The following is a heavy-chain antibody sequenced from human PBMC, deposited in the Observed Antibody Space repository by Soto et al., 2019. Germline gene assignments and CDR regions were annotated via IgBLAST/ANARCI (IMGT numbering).Heavy chain of an antibody. J-gene: IGHJ6*03. CDR2: TYYRSRWYN. CDR3: AGTTSHYYYFYMDV. D-gene: IGHD1-7*01. Sequence: SQTLSLSCAISGDSVSSNSAAWNWIRKSPSRGLEWLGRTYYRSRWYNDYAVSVKSRITINPDTSKNQFSLQLTSVTPEDTAVYYCAGTTSHYYYFYMDVWGTGTTVTVSS. CDR1: GDSVSSNSAA. V-gene: IGHV6-1*01.